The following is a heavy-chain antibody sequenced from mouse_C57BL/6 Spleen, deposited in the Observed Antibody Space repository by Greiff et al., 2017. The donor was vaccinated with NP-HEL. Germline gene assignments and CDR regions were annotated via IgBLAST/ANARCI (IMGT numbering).Heavy chain of an antibody. CDR2: ISSGSSTI. J-gene: IGHJ1*03. Sequence: EVKLVESGGGLVKPGGSLKLSCAASGFTFSDYGMHWVRQAPEKGLEWVAYISSGSSTIYYADTVKGRFTISRDNAKNTLFLQMTSLRSEDTAMYYCARSRFITTVEGYFDVWGTGTTVTVSS. CDR3: ARSRFITTVEGYFDV. CDR1: GFTFSDYG. V-gene: IGHV5-17*01. D-gene: IGHD1-1*01.